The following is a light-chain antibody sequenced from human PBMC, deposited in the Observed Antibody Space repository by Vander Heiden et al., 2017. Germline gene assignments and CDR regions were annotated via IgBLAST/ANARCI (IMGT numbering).Light chain of an antibody. CDR2: WAS. J-gene: IGKJ2*01. Sequence: GSLGERATINCKSSQSVLYSSNNKNYLAWYQQKPGQPPKLLIYWASTRESGVPDRFSGSGSGTDFTLTISSLQAEDVAVYYCQQDYSTPPTFGQGTKLEIK. V-gene: IGKV4-1*01. CDR3: QQDYSTPPT. CDR1: QSVLYSSNNKNY.